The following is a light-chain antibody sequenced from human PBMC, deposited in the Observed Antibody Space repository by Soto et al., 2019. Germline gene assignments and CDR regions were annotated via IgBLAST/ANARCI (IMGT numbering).Light chain of an antibody. Sequence: QSALTQPPSASGSPGQSVTISCTGTSSDVGSYNYVSWYQQHPGKAPKLMIYEVSNRPSRVSNRFSGSKSGNTASLTISGLQAEDEADYYCSSYTRSSTPYVYGTGTKLTVL. CDR3: SSYTRSSTPYV. CDR1: SSDVGSYNY. V-gene: IGLV2-14*01. J-gene: IGLJ1*01. CDR2: EVS.